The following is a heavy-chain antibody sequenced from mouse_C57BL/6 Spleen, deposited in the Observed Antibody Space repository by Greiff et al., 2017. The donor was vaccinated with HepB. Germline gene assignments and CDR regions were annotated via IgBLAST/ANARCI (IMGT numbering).Heavy chain of an antibody. J-gene: IGHJ4*01. CDR2: IHPNSGST. V-gene: IGHV1-64*01. D-gene: IGHD1-1*01. CDR3: AFLTTVVARNY. CDR1: GYTFTSYW. Sequence: QVQLQQPGAELVKPGASVKLSCKASGYTFTSYWMHRVKQRPGQGLEWIGMIHPNSGSTNYNEKFKSKATLTVDKSSSTAYMQLSSLTSEDSAVYYCAFLTTVVARNYWGQETSVTVSS.